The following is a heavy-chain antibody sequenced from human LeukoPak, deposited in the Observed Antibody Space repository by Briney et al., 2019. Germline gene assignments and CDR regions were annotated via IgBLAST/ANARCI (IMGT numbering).Heavy chain of an antibody. CDR2: IDPNSGAT. D-gene: IGHD2-21*02. V-gene: IGHV1-2*02. Sequence: ASVKVSCKASGYIFTVYFIHWLRQAPGQGLEWMGWIDPNSGATHFAPRFQGRVTLTRDTAISTGYMELSSLGSDDSALYYCAIPHGDWSGQWNFFDSWGQGTVVTVSS. CDR1: GYIFTVYF. CDR3: AIPHGDWSGQWNFFDS. J-gene: IGHJ4*02.